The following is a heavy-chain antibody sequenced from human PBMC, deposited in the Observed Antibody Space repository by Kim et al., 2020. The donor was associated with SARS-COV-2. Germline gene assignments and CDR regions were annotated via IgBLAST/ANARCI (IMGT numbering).Heavy chain of an antibody. CDR1: GYTFTSYA. Sequence: ASVKVSCKASGYTFTSYAMHWVRQAPGQRLEWMGWINAGNGNTKYSQKFQGRVTITRDTSASTAYMELSSLRSEDTAVYYCARGGSDIVVVVAATPNFDYWGQGTLVTVSS. D-gene: IGHD2-15*01. J-gene: IGHJ4*02. CDR2: INAGNGNT. CDR3: ARGGSDIVVVVAATPNFDY. V-gene: IGHV1-3*01.